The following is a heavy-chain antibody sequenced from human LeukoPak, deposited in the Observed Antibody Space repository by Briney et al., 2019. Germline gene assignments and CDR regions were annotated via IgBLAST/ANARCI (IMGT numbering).Heavy chain of an antibody. CDR2: ISHSGGST. Sequence: GGSLRLSCAASGFTFPTYAMAWVRQAPGKGLEWVSGISHSGGSTYYADSVKGRFNISRDNSRNTVYLQMNSLRAEDSAVYHCARGPYCGGGTCYTLGAFDIWGQGTLASVSS. CDR3: ARGPYCGGGTCYTLGAFDI. D-gene: IGHD2-15*01. J-gene: IGHJ3*02. V-gene: IGHV3-23*01. CDR1: GFTFPTYA.